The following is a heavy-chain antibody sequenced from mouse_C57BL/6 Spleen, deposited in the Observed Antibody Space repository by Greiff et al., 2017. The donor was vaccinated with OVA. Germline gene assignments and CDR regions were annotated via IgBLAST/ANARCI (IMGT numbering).Heavy chain of an antibody. V-gene: IGHV6-3*01. CDR2: IRLKSDNYAT. J-gene: IGHJ1*03. CDR3: TARYFDV. Sequence: EVKLMESGGGLVQPGGSMKLSCVASGFTFSNYWMNWVRQSPEKGLEWVAQIRLKSDNYATHYAESVKGRFTISRDDTKSSVYLQMNNLRAEDTGIYYCTARYFDVWGTGTTVTVSS. CDR1: GFTFSNYW.